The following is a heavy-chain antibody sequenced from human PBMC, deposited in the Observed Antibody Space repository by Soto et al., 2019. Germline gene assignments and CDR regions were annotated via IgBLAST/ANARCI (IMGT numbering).Heavy chain of an antibody. CDR1: GYTFTGYA. CDR3: ARTVGYYYGMDV. J-gene: IGHJ6*02. CDR2: INAGNGNT. Sequence: ASVKVSCKASGYTFTGYAMHWVRQAPGQRLEWMGWINAGNGNTKYSQKFQGRVTITRDTSASTAYMELSSLRSEDTAVYYCARTVGYYYGMDVWGQGTTVTVSS. V-gene: IGHV1-3*01. D-gene: IGHD4-17*01.